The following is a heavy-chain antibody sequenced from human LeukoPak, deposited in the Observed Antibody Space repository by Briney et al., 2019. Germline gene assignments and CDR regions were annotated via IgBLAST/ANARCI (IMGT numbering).Heavy chain of an antibody. CDR2: IYYSGST. Sequence: PSETLSLTCTVSGGSISSSSYYWGWIRQPPGKGLEWIGSIYYSGSTYYNPSLKSRVTISVDTSKNQFSLKLSSVTAADTAVYYCASKPFDYWGQGTLVTVSS. CDR3: ASKPFDY. J-gene: IGHJ4*02. V-gene: IGHV4-39*01. CDR1: GGSISSSSYY.